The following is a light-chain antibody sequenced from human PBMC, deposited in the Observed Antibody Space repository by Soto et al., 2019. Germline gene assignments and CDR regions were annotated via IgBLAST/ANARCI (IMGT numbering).Light chain of an antibody. CDR3: QQRSNWPT. Sequence: IVLTQSPATLSLSPGERATLSCRASQSVNNFLAWYQQKPGQAPRLLIYDASNRATGIPPRFSGSGSGTDFTLTISSLDPDDYAFYYCQQRSNWPTFGQGTKLEI. J-gene: IGKJ2*01. V-gene: IGKV3-11*01. CDR1: QSVNNF. CDR2: DAS.